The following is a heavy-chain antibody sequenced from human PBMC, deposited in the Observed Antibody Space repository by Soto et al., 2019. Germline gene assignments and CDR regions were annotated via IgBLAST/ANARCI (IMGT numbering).Heavy chain of an antibody. J-gene: IGHJ5*02. D-gene: IGHD3-10*01. CDR3: ARRSMVRGTNWFDP. Sequence: SETLSLTCTVSGGSISSPNVYWGWIRQPPGKGLEWIGSIYYSGSTYYNPSLKSRVTISVDTSKNQFSLKLSSVTAADTAVYYCARRSMVRGTNWFDPWGQGTLVTVSS. CDR1: GGSISSPNVY. V-gene: IGHV4-39*01. CDR2: IYYSGST.